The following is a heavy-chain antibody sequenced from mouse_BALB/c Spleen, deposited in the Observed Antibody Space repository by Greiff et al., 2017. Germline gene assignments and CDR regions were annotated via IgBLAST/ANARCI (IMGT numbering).Heavy chain of an antibody. J-gene: IGHJ1*01. Sequence: VQLQQSGAELVRPGASVKLSCKASGYTFTSYWMNWVKQRPEQGLEWIGRIDPYDSETHYNQKFKDKAILTVDKSSSTAYMQLSSLTSEDSAVYYCARRATITTATYWYFDVWGAGTTVTVSS. CDR2: IDPYDSET. CDR1: GYTFTSYW. D-gene: IGHD1-2*01. V-gene: IGHV1-52*01. CDR3: ARRATITTATYWYFDV.